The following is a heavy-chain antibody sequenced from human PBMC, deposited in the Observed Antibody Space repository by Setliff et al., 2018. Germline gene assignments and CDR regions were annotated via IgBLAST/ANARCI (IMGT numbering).Heavy chain of an antibody. V-gene: IGHV3-53*01. CDR1: GFTVSSSD. J-gene: IGHJ4*02. CDR3: ARDQARWLVAAGTFDY. CDR2: LSGDGNA. Sequence: GSLRLSCATSGFTVSSSDMSWVRQAPGKGLEWISVLSGDGNAYYADSVKGRFTISGDTSKNALFVQMDSLRAEDTAIYYCARDQARWLVAAGTFDYWGQGVLVTVSS. D-gene: IGHD1-1*01.